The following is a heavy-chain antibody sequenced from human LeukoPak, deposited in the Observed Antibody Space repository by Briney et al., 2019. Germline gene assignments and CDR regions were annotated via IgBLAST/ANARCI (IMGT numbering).Heavy chain of an antibody. CDR3: ARGGPSYALDY. CDR1: GYSFINYW. J-gene: IGHJ4*02. CDR2: IYPGDSDT. Sequence: GESLKISCKGSGYSFINYWIGWVRQMPGKGLEWMGIIYPGDSDTRYSPSFQGQVTISVDQSISTAYLQWSSLKASDTAMYYCARGGPSYALDYWGQGTQVTVSS. V-gene: IGHV5-51*01. D-gene: IGHD2-2*01.